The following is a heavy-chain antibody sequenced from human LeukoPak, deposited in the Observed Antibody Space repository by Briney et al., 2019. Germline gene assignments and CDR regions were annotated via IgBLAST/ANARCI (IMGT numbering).Heavy chain of an antibody. Sequence: GSLRLSCAASGFTFSSYAMSWVRQAPGKGLEWIGEINHSGSTNYNPSLKSRVTISVDTSKNQFSLKLSSVTAADTAVYYCARYSSSHIVYFQHWGQGTLVTVSS. CDR2: INHSGST. CDR3: ARYSSSHIVYFQH. V-gene: IGHV4-34*01. J-gene: IGHJ1*01. CDR1: GFTFSSYA. D-gene: IGHD6-6*01.